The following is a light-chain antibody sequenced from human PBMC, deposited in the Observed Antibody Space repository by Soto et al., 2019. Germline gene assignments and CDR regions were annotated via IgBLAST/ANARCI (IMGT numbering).Light chain of an antibody. J-gene: IGLJ2*01. V-gene: IGLV2-14*01. Sequence: QSALTQPASVSGSPGQSITISCTGTSSDVGGYNYVSWYQQHPGQVPKLMIYDVSNRPSGVSNRFSGSKSGNTASLTISGLQAEHEADYYCSSYTSSSTVVFGGGTKLTVL. CDR3: SSYTSSSTVV. CDR2: DVS. CDR1: SSDVGGYNY.